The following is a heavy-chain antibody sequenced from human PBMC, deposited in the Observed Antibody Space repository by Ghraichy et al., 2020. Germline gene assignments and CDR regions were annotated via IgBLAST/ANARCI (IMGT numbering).Heavy chain of an antibody. CDR2: ISDSGGST. J-gene: IGHJ6*02. CDR1: GFTFSTYA. V-gene: IGHV3-23*01. Sequence: GGSLRLSCASSGFTFSTYAMSWVRQAPGKGLEWVSTISDSGGSTSYADSVKGRFTISRDNSKNTLYLQMNSLRAEDTAIYYCAKRGVIGTTRGGMDVWGQVTTVTVSS. CDR3: AKRGVIGTTRGGMDV. D-gene: IGHD1-7*01.